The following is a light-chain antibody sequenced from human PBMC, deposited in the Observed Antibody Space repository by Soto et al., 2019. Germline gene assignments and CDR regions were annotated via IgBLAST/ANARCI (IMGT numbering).Light chain of an antibody. CDR1: SSDVGSYNL. V-gene: IGLV2-23*01. CDR2: EGS. Sequence: QSALTQPASVSGSPGQSITISCTGTSSDVGSYNLVCWYQQHPGKAPKLMIYEGSKRPSGVSNRFSGSKSGNTASLTSSGLQAEDEADYYCCSYAGSSTYVFGTGTKLTVL. CDR3: CSYAGSSTYV. J-gene: IGLJ1*01.